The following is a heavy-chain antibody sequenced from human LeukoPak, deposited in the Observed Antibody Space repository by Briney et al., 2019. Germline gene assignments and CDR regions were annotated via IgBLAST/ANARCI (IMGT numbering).Heavy chain of an antibody. D-gene: IGHD5-18*01. V-gene: IGHV4-39*01. CDR1: GGSISSSSYY. J-gene: IGHJ4*02. CDR3: ARLSGYIYGYAY. Sequence: PPETLCLTCTVSGGSISSSSYYWGWIRQPPGKGLEWIGSMYHRGRAYYNPCLKSRVTISGDTSKNQFSLKLRSVTAADTAVYYCARLSGYIYGYAYWGQLVPVTVSS. CDR2: MYHRGRA.